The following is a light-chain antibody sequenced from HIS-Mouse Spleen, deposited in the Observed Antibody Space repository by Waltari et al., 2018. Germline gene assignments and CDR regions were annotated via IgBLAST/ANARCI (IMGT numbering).Light chain of an antibody. CDR2: GKN. J-gene: IGLJ2*01. V-gene: IGLV3-19*01. Sequence: SSELTQDPAVSVALGQTVRITCQGHSLRRYYASWYQQNPGQAPVLVIYGKNNRPSGIPDRFSGSSSGNTASLTITGAQAEDEADYYCNSRDSSGNHVVFGGGTKLTVL. CDR3: NSRDSSGNHVV. CDR1: SLRRYY.